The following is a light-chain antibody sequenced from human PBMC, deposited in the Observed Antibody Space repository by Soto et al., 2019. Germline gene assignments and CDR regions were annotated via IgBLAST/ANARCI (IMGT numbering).Light chain of an antibody. CDR2: GAS. CDR3: RQYSSSPS. CDR1: QRFSAN. V-gene: IGKV3-15*01. J-gene: IGKJ5*01. Sequence: MTQSPSTLSVPQGEIAPLSCRASQRFSANLAWFQHKPGGVPRLLIYGASTRASGIPARFSGSRSGTDFTLTISSLQSKYFAVYYRRQYSSSPSFGEVTRLEI.